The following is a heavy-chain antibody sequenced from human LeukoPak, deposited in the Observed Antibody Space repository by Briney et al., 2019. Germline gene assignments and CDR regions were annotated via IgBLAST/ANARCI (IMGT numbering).Heavy chain of an antibody. CDR3: ARSRGIAAARDAFDI. D-gene: IGHD6-13*01. Sequence: SETLSLTCTVSGGSISSYYWSWIRQPAGKGLEWIGRIYTSGSTNYNPSLKSRVTMSVDTSKNQFSLKLSSVTAADTAVYYCARSRGIAAARDAFDIWGQGTMVTVSS. J-gene: IGHJ3*02. CDR1: GGSISSYY. CDR2: IYTSGST. V-gene: IGHV4-4*07.